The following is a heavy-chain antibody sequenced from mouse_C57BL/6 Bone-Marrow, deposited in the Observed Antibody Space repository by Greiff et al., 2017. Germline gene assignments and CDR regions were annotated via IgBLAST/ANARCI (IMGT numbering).Heavy chain of an antibody. CDR3: ARSLYYGSSYGYFDV. V-gene: IGHV1-18*01. J-gene: IGHJ1*03. CDR2: INPNNGGT. D-gene: IGHD1-1*01. CDR1: GYTFTDYN. Sequence: VHVKQSGPELVKPGASVKIPCKASGYTFTDYNMDWVKQSHGKSLEWIGDINPNNGGTIYNQKFKGKATLTVDKSSSTAYMELRSLTSEDTAVYYCARSLYYGSSYGYFDVWGTGTTVTVSS.